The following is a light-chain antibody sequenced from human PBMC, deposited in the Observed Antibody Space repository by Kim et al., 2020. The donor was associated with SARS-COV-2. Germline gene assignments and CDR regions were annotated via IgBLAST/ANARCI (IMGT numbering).Light chain of an antibody. J-gene: IGKJ1*01. CDR1: QSVLYSSNNKNY. V-gene: IGKV4-1*01. CDR2: WAS. Sequence: ATINCKSSQSVLYSSNNKNYLAWYQQKSVQPPRLLIYWASTRESGVPDRFSGSESGTDFTLTISSLQAEDVAVYYCQQYYSSPWTFGQGTKVDIK. CDR3: QQYYSSPWT.